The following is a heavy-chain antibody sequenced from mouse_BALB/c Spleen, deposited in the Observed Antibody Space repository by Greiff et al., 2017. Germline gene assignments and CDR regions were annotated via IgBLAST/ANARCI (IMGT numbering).Heavy chain of an antibody. CDR2: IWAGGST. J-gene: IGHJ4*01. Sequence: VQLKESGPGLVAPSPCLSISCTASGFSLTSYGVHWVRQPPGQGLEWLGVIWAGGSTNYNSALMSRLSISKDNSKSQVFLKMNSLQTDDTARYYCARDSRYYAMDYWGQGTSVTVSA. D-gene: IGHD6-1*01. CDR3: ARDSRYYAMDY. V-gene: IGHV2-9*02. CDR1: GFSLTSYG.